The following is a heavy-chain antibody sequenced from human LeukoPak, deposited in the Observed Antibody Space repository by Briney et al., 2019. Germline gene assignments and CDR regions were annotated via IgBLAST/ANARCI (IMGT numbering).Heavy chain of an antibody. J-gene: IGHJ6*03. D-gene: IGHD3-10*01. V-gene: IGHV4-39*07. CDR1: GGSISSYY. CDR3: ARGSGSYGSNMDV. Sequence: SETLSLTCTVSGGSISSYYWGWIRQPPGKGLEWIGSIYYSGSTYYNPSLKSRVTISKDTSKNQFSLKLTSVTVADTAIYYCARGSGSYGSNMDVWGKGTTVTISS. CDR2: IYYSGST.